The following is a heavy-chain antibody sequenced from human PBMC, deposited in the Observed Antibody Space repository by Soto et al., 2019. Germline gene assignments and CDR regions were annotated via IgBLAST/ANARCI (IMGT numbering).Heavy chain of an antibody. D-gene: IGHD3-16*02. V-gene: IGHV4-34*01. CDR2: INHSGST. J-gene: IGHJ4*02. CDR1: GGSFSGYY. CDR3: ASGLGFYIWGSYRYYFDY. Sequence: PSETLSLTCAVYGGSFSGYYWSWIRQPPGKGLEWIGEINHSGSTNYNPSLKSRVTISVDTSKNQFSLKLSSVTAADTAVYYCASGLGFYIWGSYRYYFDYWGQGTLVTAPQ.